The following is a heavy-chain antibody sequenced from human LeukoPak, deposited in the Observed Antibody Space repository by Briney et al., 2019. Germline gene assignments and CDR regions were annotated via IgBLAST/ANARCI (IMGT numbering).Heavy chain of an antibody. V-gene: IGHV3-7*03. CDR2: IKQDGSET. D-gene: IGHD3-10*01. Sequence: GGSLRLSCVVSGFTSSSSWMNWVRRAPGKGLEWVANIKQDGSETYYVDSVKGRFTISRDNAKKSLYLQMNSLRVEDTAVYYCATSGTRGVINGHWGQGTLVTVSS. CDR3: ATSGTRGVINGH. J-gene: IGHJ4*02. CDR1: GFTSSSSW.